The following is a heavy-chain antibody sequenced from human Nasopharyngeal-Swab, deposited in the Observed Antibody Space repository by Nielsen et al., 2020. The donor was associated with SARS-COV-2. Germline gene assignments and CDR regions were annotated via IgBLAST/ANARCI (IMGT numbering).Heavy chain of an antibody. CDR2: INPTDGST. Sequence: ASVQVSCKASAYTFSSYYLHWVRQAPGQALEWTGIINPTDGSTSYAQKFEGRVTMTRVTSTSTVYMELNSLRSEDTAVYYCARVLPFRITGTSGMDVWGQGTTVTVSS. CDR1: AYTFSSYY. V-gene: IGHV1-46*01. D-gene: IGHD1-7*01. J-gene: IGHJ6*02. CDR3: ARVLPFRITGTSGMDV.